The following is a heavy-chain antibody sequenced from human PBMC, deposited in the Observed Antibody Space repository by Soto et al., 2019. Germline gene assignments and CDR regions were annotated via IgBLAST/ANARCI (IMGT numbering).Heavy chain of an antibody. J-gene: IGHJ4*02. CDR2: IWYDGSNK. Sequence: QVQLVESGGGVVQPGRSLRLSCAASGFTFSSYGMHWVRQAPGKGLEWVALIWYDGSNKYYADSVNGRFTISRDNSKNTLYLQMNSLSAEDTAVYYCARDAFSSGSYYHFDYWGQGTLVTVSS. CDR1: GFTFSSYG. V-gene: IGHV3-33*01. D-gene: IGHD3-10*01. CDR3: ARDAFSSGSYYHFDY.